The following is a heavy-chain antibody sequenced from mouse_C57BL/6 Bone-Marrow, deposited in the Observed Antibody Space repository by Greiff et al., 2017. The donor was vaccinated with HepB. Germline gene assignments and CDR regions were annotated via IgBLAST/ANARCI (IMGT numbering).Heavy chain of an antibody. J-gene: IGHJ1*03. V-gene: IGHV1-64*01. CDR2: IHPNSGST. CDR3: ARWGYYGRPYWYFDV. Sequence: QVQLQQPGAELVKPGASVKLSCKASGYTFTSYWMHWVKQRPGQGLEWIGMIHPNSGSTNYNEKFKSKATLTVDKSSSTAYMQLSSLTSEDSAVYYCARWGYYGRPYWYFDVWGTGTTVTVSS. D-gene: IGHD1-1*01. CDR1: GYTFTSYW.